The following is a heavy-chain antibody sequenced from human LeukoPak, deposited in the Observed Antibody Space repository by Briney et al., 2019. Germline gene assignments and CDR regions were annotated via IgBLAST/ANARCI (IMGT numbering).Heavy chain of an antibody. J-gene: IGHJ4*02. CDR3: ASGIRYFDWLSAFDY. D-gene: IGHD3-9*01. CDR2: INPNSGGT. Sequence: ASVKVSCKASGYTFTCYYIHWVRQAPGQGLEWMGWINPNSGGTNYAQKFQGRVTMTRDTSISTAYMELSRLRSDDTAVYYCASGIRYFDWLSAFDYWGQGTLVTVSS. V-gene: IGHV1-2*02. CDR1: GYTFTCYY.